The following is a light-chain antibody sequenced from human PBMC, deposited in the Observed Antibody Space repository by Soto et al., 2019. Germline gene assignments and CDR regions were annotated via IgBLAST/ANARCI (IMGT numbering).Light chain of an antibody. CDR2: SNS. CDR3: AAWDDSLNGVL. Sequence: QSVQTQPPSASGTPGQRVTISCSGSTSNIGSNTVNWYQQLPGTAPKLLIYSNSQRPSGVPDRFSGSKSGTSASLAIGGLQSEDEADYYCAAWDDSLNGVLFGGGTKLTVL. CDR1: TSNIGSNT. J-gene: IGLJ2*01. V-gene: IGLV1-44*01.